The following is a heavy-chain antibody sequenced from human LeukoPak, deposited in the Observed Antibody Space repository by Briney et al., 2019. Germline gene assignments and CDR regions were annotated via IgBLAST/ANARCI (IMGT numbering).Heavy chain of an antibody. CDR3: AGGGKTAMADY. D-gene: IGHD5-18*01. V-gene: IGHV3-13*01. CDR2: VGTVGDK. Sequence: PGGSLRLSCAASGFTFSINDMHWVRQATGKGLEWVSGVGTVGDKYYADSVKGRFIISREDAKNSVYLQMNSLRAGDTAVYYCAGGGKTAMADYWGQGTLVTVSS. J-gene: IGHJ4*02. CDR1: GFTFSIND.